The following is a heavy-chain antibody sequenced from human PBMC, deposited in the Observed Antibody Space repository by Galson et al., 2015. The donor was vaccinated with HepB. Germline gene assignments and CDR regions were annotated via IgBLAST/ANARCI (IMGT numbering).Heavy chain of an antibody. J-gene: IGHJ3*02. V-gene: IGHV5-51*01. D-gene: IGHD1-1*01. CDR3: ARPPYNWNDVRAFDI. CDR1: GYSFTSYW. CDR2: IYPGDSDT. Sequence: QSGAEVKKPGESLKISCKGSGYSFTSYWIGWVRQMPGKGLEWMGIIYPGDSDTRYSPSFQGQVTISADKSISTAYLQWSSLKASDTAMYYCARPPYNWNDVRAFDIWGQGTMVTVPS.